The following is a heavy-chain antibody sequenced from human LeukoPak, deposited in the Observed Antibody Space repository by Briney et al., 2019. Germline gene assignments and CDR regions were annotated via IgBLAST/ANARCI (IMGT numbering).Heavy chain of an antibody. CDR3: ARLRSPGDFDY. Sequence: SETLSLTCTVSGGSISSSSYYWGWMRQPPGKGLERIGSIYHSGSTYYNPPLKSRGTIAVETSKNQTSLKLSSVTAADTAVYYCARLRSPGDFDYWGQGTLVTVSS. CDR1: GGSISSSSYY. V-gene: IGHV4-39*07. D-gene: IGHD2-15*01. CDR2: IYHSGST. J-gene: IGHJ4*02.